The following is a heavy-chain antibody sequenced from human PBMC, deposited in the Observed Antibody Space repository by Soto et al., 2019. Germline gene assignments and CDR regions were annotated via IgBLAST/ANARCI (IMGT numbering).Heavy chain of an antibody. J-gene: IGHJ6*02. CDR1: GFTFSSYG. Sequence: RGSLTLSGAPSGFTFSSYGVNWVPEALGKEMAWVSSISSSSSYIYYADSVKGRFTISRDNAKNSLYLQMNSLRAEDTAVYYCARGDILTCYYQYYYYGMDVWGQGPTVTVSS. V-gene: IGHV3-21*01. D-gene: IGHD3-9*01. CDR2: ISSSSSYI. CDR3: ARGDILTCYYQYYYYGMDV.